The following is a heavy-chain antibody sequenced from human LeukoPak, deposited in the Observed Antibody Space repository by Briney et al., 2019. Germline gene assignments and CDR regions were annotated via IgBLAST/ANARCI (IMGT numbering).Heavy chain of an antibody. J-gene: IGHJ4*02. CDR2: IKQDGSEK. CDR1: GFTFSSYW. V-gene: IGHV3-7*01. CDR3: ARERSGSYSLHPIDY. D-gene: IGHD3-10*01. Sequence: GGSLRLSCAASGFTFSSYWMSWVRQAPGKGLEWVANIKQDGSEKYYVDSVKGRFTISRDNAKNSLYLQMNSLRAEDTAVYYCARERSGSYSLHPIDYWGQGTLVTVSS.